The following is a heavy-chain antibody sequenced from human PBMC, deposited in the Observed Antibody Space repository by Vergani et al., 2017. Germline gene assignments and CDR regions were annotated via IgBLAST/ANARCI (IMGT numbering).Heavy chain of an antibody. Sequence: QVQLQESGPGLVKPSETLSLTCTVSGGSISSYYWSWIRQPPGKGLEWIGSIYYSGSTYYNPSLKSRITISLDPSKSQFSLNLSSVTAADTAVYYCARDTSGWNYFDYWGQGTLVTVSS. D-gene: IGHD6-19*01. CDR3: ARDTSGWNYFDY. V-gene: IGHV4-59*01. J-gene: IGHJ4*02. CDR2: IYYSGST. CDR1: GGSISSYY.